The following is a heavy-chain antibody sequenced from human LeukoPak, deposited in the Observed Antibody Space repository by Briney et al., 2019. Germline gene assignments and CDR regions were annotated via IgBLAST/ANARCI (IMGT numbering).Heavy chain of an antibody. D-gene: IGHD2-15*01. CDR3: ARAGYCSGGSCPEPYDY. J-gene: IGHJ4*02. V-gene: IGHV4-59*01. Sequence: GSLRLSCAASGFSFSSYWMSWIRQPPGKGLEWIGYIYYSGSTNYNPSLKSRVTISVDTSKNQFSLKLSSVTAADTAVYYCARAGYCSGGSCPEPYDYWGQGTLVTVSS. CDR1: GFSFSSYW. CDR2: IYYSGST.